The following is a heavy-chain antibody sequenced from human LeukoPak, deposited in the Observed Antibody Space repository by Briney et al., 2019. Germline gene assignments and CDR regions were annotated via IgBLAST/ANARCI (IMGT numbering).Heavy chain of an antibody. Sequence: GASVKVSCKASGYTFTGYYMHWVRQAPGQGLEWMGWINPNSGGTNYAQKLQGRVTMTTDTSTSTAYMELRSLRSDDTAVYYCARDRQYYYGSGSYYIRLFDYWGQGTLVTVSS. V-gene: IGHV1-2*02. CDR2: INPNSGGT. D-gene: IGHD3-10*01. CDR3: ARDRQYYYGSGSYYIRLFDY. J-gene: IGHJ4*02. CDR1: GYTFTGYY.